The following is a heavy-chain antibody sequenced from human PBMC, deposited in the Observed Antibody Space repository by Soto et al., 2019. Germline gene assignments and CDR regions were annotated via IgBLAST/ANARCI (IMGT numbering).Heavy chain of an antibody. V-gene: IGHV1-58*01. CDR3: AADATAWQQMVPSDY. Sequence: AASVKVSCKASGFTFTSSAFQWVRQARGQRLEWIGWIAVGSGYTNYAQRFQDRVTLTRDMSTATTYMELSRLTSEDTAIYYCAADATAWQQMVPSDYWGPGTLVTVSS. CDR1: GFTFTSSA. J-gene: IGHJ4*02. D-gene: IGHD2-8*01. CDR2: IAVGSGYT.